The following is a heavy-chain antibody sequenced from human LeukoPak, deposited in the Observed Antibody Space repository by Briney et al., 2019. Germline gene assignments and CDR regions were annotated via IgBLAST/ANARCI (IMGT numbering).Heavy chain of an antibody. CDR2: IYSGDSS. CDR3: ARVTGGYYFDY. V-gene: IGHV3-53*01. CDR1: GFTVSSNY. Sequence: GSLRLSCAASGFTVSSNYMTWVRQAPGEGLEWFSVIYSGDSSYYADSVKGRFTISRDNSKNTLYLQMNSLRAEDTAVYYCARVTGGYYFDYWGHGTLVTVSS. D-gene: IGHD3-16*01. J-gene: IGHJ4*01.